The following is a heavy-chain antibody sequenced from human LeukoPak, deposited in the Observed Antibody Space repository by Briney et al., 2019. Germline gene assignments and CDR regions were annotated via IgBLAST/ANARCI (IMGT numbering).Heavy chain of an antibody. V-gene: IGHV3-23*01. CDR3: AKRRNKGYYYDSSGAYYFDY. CDR1: GFTFSSYP. Sequence: GGSLRLSCAASGFTFSSYPMTWVRQAPGKGLEWVSTVNSGGDSTSSADSVKGRFTISRDNSKNTLYLQMNSLRAEDTAVYYCAKRRNKGYYYDSSGAYYFDYWGQGTLVTVSS. J-gene: IGHJ4*02. D-gene: IGHD3-22*01. CDR2: VNSGGDST.